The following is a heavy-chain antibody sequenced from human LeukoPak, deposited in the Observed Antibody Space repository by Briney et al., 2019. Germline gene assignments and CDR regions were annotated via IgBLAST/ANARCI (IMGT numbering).Heavy chain of an antibody. CDR2: INPNSGGT. V-gene: IGHV1-2*02. CDR3: ARGDISEGAPSGSY. CDR1: GYTFTGYY. J-gene: IGHJ4*02. D-gene: IGHD3-9*01. Sequence: ASVKVSCKASGYTFTGYYMHWVRQAPGQGLEWMGWINPNSGGTNYAQKFQGRVTMTRDTSISTAYMELSRLRSDDTAVYYCARGDISEGAPSGSYWGQGTLVTVSS.